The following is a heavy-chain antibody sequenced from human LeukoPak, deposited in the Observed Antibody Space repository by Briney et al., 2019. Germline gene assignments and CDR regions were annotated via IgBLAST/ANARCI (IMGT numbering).Heavy chain of an antibody. CDR3: AKDSRRWLAEYYFDY. V-gene: IGHV3-23*01. D-gene: IGHD6-19*01. J-gene: IGHJ4*02. CDR1: GFTFSSYA. Sequence: GGSLRLSCAASGFTFSSYAMSWVRQAPGKGLEWVSAISGSGGSTYYAGSVKGRFTISRDNSKNTLYLQMNSLRAEDTAVYYCAKDSRRWLAEYYFDYWGQGTLVTVSS. CDR2: ISGSGGST.